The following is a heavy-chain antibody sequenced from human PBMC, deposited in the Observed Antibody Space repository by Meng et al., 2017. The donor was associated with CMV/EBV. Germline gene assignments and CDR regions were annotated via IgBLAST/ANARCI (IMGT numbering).Heavy chain of an antibody. V-gene: IGHV4-39*07. CDR2: IYYSGST. CDR1: GGSISSSSYY. Sequence: EVGPGLVKRSETRSLTCTVPGGSISSSSYYWGWIRQPPGKGLEWIGSIYYSGSTYYNPSLKSRVTISVDTSKNQFSLKLSSVTAADTAVYYCARGGIAAAGLHWGQGTLVTVSS. CDR3: ARGGIAAAGLH. J-gene: IGHJ4*02. D-gene: IGHD6-13*01.